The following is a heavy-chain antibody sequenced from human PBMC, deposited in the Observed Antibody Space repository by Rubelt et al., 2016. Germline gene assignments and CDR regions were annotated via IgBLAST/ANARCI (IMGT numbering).Heavy chain of an antibody. Sequence: DVHLLQSGAELKRPGESLTISCQGSGYNFGIRWIGWVRQLPGRALECMGVVYPDGSKVRYSPSFQGQVIISADKSLTTAYLQWSTLKASDTAMYYCARGLPESSTSIDAFDFWGPGTMVTVSS. D-gene: IGHD2/OR15-2a*01. V-gene: IGHV5-51*01. J-gene: IGHJ3*01. CDR2: VYPDGSKV. CDR3: ARGLPESSTSIDAFDF. CDR1: GYNFGIRW.